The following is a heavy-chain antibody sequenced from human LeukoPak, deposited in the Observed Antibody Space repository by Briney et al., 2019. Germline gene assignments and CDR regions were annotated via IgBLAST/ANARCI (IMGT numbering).Heavy chain of an antibody. D-gene: IGHD3-10*01. V-gene: IGHV3-23*01. J-gene: IGHJ4*02. CDR2: ISGSDGST. Sequence: GGSLRLSCAASGFTFSSYAMSWVRQAPGKGLEWVSAISGSDGSTYYADSVKGRFTISRDNSKDTLYLQINSLRAEDTAVYYCAKVSAVTRGHFDYWGQGNLVTV. CDR3: AKVSAVTRGHFDY. CDR1: GFTFSSYA.